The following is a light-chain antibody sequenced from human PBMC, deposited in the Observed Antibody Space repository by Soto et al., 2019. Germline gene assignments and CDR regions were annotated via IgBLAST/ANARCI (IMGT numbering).Light chain of an antibody. Sequence: EIVVTQSPATLFVSPGERVTLSCRASQSVSSYLAWYQQKPGQAPRLLIYGASTRATGIPARFSGSGSGTEFTLTISSLQSEDFAVYYCQQYNNWVTFGQGTKVDIK. CDR3: QQYNNWVT. CDR1: QSVSSY. J-gene: IGKJ1*01. V-gene: IGKV3-15*01. CDR2: GAS.